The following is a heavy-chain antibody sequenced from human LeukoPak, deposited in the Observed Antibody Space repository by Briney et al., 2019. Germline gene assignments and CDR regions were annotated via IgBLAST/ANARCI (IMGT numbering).Heavy chain of an antibody. J-gene: IGHJ4*02. V-gene: IGHV3-33*01. CDR2: IWYDGSNK. Sequence: GGSLRLSCAASGFTFSSYGMHWVRQAPGKGLEWVAVIWYDGSNKYYADSVKGRSTISRDNSKNTLYLQMNSLRAEDTAVYYCARDRGIYDYVLDYWGQGTLVTVSS. CDR3: ARDRGIYDYVLDY. CDR1: GFTFSSYG. D-gene: IGHD3-16*01.